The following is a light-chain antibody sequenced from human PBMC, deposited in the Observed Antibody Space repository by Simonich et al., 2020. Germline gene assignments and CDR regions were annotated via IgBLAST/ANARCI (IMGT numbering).Light chain of an antibody. Sequence: QSALTQPASVSGSPGQSITISCTGTSSDVGGYNYVSWYQQHPGKAPKLMIYDVSKRPSGVSNRFSGSKSGNTASLSMSGLQAEDEADYYCCSYAGSSTFGVFGGGTKLTVL. CDR3: CSYAGSSTFGV. V-gene: IGLV2-14*03. CDR1: SSDVGGYNY. CDR2: DVS. J-gene: IGLJ3*02.